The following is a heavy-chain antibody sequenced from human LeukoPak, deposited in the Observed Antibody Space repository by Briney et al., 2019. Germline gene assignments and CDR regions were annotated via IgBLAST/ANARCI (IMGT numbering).Heavy chain of an antibody. J-gene: IGHJ4*02. Sequence: GGSLRLSCAASAFTFSSYSMNWVRQAPGKGVEWVSSISSSSSYIYCADSVKGRFTISRDNEKNSVYMKKNRLRAEDTAVYYCARDSYLIDYYDSSGYYPLFGYWGQGTLVTVSS. CDR1: AFTFSSYS. D-gene: IGHD3-22*01. CDR2: ISSSSSYI. CDR3: ARDSYLIDYYDSSGYYPLFGY. V-gene: IGHV3-21*01.